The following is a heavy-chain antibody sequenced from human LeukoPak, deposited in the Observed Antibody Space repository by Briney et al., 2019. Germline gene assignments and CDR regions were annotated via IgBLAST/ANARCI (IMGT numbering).Heavy chain of an antibody. CDR3: ARADNSGSIDY. Sequence: SETLSLTCSVSGGXISSYYWSWIRQPPGKGLEWIGYIYYSGSTNYNPSLKSRVTISVDTSKNQFSLKLSSVTAADTAVYYCARADNSGSIDYWDQGTLVTVSS. CDR1: GGXISSYY. CDR2: IYYSGST. D-gene: IGHD6-19*01. J-gene: IGHJ4*02. V-gene: IGHV4-59*01.